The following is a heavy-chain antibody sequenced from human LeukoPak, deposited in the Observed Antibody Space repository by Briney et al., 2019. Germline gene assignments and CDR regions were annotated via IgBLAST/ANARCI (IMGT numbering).Heavy chain of an antibody. CDR3: VWGGYEDYYYYGMDV. CDR2: INAGNGNT. D-gene: IGHD5-12*01. J-gene: IGHJ6*02. Sequence: GASVTVSCKSSGYTFTSYAMHWVRQAPGQRLEWMGWINAGNGNTKYSQKFQGRVTITRDTSASTAYMELSSLRSEDTAVYYCVWGGYEDYYYYGMDVWGQGTTVTVSS. V-gene: IGHV1-3*01. CDR1: GYTFTSYA.